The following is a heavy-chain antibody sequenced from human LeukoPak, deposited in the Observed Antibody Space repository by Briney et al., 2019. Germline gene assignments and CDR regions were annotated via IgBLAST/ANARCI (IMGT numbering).Heavy chain of an antibody. V-gene: IGHV3-33*06. J-gene: IGHJ4*02. Sequence: PGRSLRLSCAASGFTFSSYGMHWVRQAPGKGLEWVAVIWYDGSNEYYVDSVKGRFAISRDNSKNTVYLQMNSLRAEDTAIYYCAKDIQGSYWGQGSPVIVAS. CDR2: IWYDGSNE. CDR1: GFTFSSYG. CDR3: AKDIQGSY.